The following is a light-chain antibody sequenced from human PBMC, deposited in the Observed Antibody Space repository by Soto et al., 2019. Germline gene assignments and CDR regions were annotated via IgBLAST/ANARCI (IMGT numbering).Light chain of an antibody. CDR1: SSDVGSYNL. CDR3: CSYAGSRHYV. J-gene: IGLJ1*01. CDR2: EGT. V-gene: IGLV2-23*01. Sequence: QSVLTQPASVSGSPGQSITISCTGTSSDVGSYNLVSWYQQHPGKAPKFMIYEGTKRPSGVSNRFSGSESGNTASLTISGLQAEDEADYYCCSYAGSRHYVFGTGTKVTVL.